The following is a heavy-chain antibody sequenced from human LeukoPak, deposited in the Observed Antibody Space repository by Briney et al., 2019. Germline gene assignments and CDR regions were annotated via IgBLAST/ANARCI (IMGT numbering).Heavy chain of an antibody. Sequence: GGSLRLSCAASGFTFSSYGMHWVRQAPGKGLDWVAVISNDGSKKYYADSVKGRFTISRDNSKDTLSLQVSSLRTEDTAVYYCAKDRYSYAFEYSDSWGQGTLVTVSS. CDR1: GFTFSSYG. V-gene: IGHV3-30*18. CDR3: AKDRYSYAFEYSDS. D-gene: IGHD5-18*01. CDR2: ISNDGSKK. J-gene: IGHJ4*02.